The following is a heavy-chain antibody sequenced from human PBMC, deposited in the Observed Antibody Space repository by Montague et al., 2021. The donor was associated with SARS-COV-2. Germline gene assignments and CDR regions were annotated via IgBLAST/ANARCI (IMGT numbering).Heavy chain of an antibody. CDR1: RDSVSSNSAT. CDR3: ARERWAVGVSFDY. CDR2: TYYRSRWSN. Sequence: CAISRDSVSSNSATWHWIRQSPSRGLEWLGRTYYRSRWSNDYAVSVRSRIIINPDTSTNQFSLQLSSVTPGDTAVYFCARERWAVGVSFDYWGQGTLVTVSS. V-gene: IGHV6-1*01. D-gene: IGHD1-26*01. J-gene: IGHJ4*02.